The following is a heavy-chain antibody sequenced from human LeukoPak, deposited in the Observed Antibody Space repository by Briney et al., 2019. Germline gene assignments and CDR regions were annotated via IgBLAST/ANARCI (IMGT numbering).Heavy chain of an antibody. CDR1: GGSISSYY. Sequence: SETLSLTCTASGGSISSYYWSWIRQPAGKGLEWIGRIYTSGSTNYNPSLKSRVTMSVDTSKNQFSLKLSSVTAADTAVYYCAREKDYYGSGSYLRSAFDIWGQGTMVTVSS. J-gene: IGHJ3*02. CDR2: IYTSGST. V-gene: IGHV4-4*07. D-gene: IGHD3-10*01. CDR3: AREKDYYGSGSYLRSAFDI.